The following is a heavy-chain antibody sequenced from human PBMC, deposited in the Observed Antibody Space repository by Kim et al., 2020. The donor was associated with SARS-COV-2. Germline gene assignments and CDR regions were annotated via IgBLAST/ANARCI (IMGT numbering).Heavy chain of an antibody. CDR3: ARHLSTMVIDY. V-gene: IGHV5-51*01. Sequence: GESLKISCKGSGYSFTNYWIGWVRQMPGKGLEWMGVIYPGDSDTRFSPSFQGQVTISADKSISTAYLQWSSLKASDTAMYYCARHLSTMVIDYWGQGTLVTVSS. D-gene: IGHD3-10*01. J-gene: IGHJ4*02. CDR2: IYPGDSDT. CDR1: GYSFTNYW.